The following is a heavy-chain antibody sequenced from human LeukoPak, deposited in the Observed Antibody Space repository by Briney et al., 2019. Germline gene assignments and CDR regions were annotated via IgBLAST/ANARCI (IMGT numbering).Heavy chain of an antibody. CDR3: TRHGQGIQKYYFDY. Sequence: GGSLRLSWEAPGFTFSGSALPWFRRPSGKGLGWVGGIRSKANSYATAYAASVKGRFTISRDDSKNTAYLQMNSLKTEDTAVYYCTRHGQGIQKYYFDYWGQGTLVTVSS. CDR2: IRSKANSYAT. CDR1: GFTFSGSA. J-gene: IGHJ4*02. V-gene: IGHV3-73*01. D-gene: IGHD5-18*01.